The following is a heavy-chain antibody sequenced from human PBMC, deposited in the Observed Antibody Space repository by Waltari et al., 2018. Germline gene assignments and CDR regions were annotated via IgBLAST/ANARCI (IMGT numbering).Heavy chain of an antibody. Sequence: QVQLQESGPGLVKPSENLSLTWAVPGYSISSGYYWGWLRQPPGKGLAWIGSIYHSGNTYYNPSLKSRVTISVDTSKNQFSLKLSSVTAADTAVYYCARPLRESYVDYWGQGTLVTVSS. V-gene: IGHV4-38-2*01. CDR3: ARPLRESYVDY. D-gene: IGHD1-26*01. CDR2: IYHSGNT. CDR1: GYSISSGYY. J-gene: IGHJ4*02.